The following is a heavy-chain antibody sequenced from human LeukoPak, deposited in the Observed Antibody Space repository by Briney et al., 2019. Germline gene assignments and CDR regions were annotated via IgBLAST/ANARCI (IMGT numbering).Heavy chain of an antibody. D-gene: IGHD6-13*01. J-gene: IGHJ4*02. V-gene: IGHV1-18*01. CDR2: ISAYNGNT. CDR3: ARLMGIAAADLYYFDY. CDR1: GYTFTSYG. Sequence: ASVKVSCKASGYTFTSYGISWVRQAPGQGLEWMGWISAYNGNTNYAQKLQGRVTVTIDTSTSTAYMELRSLRSDDTAVYYCARLMGIAAADLYYFDYWGQGTLLTVSS.